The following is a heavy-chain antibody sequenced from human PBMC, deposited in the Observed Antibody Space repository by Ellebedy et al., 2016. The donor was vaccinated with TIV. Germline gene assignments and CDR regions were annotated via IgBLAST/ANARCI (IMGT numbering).Heavy chain of an antibody. V-gene: IGHV3-53*05. CDR2: TYSGGTT. CDR3: AKEQTNHYFDP. CDR1: GFTVGNNF. J-gene: IGHJ4*02. D-gene: IGHD1-14*01. Sequence: GESLKISCAASGFTVGNNFMSWVRQAPGKGLEWVSVTYSGGTTYYADSVKGRFTISRDNSKNTLYLQMNSLRADDAAVYYCAKEQTNHYFDPWGQGTLVTVSS.